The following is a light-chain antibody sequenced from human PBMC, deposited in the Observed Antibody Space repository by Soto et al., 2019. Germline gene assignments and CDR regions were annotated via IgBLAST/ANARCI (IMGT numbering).Light chain of an antibody. CDR2: GAT. J-gene: IGKJ1*01. CDR3: QQYNNWWT. Sequence: EIVMTQSPATLSVSQGERATLSCRASKSVSNNLAWYQKKPGQANRLLIYGATTRATGIPARLSGSGSGTEFTLTLSSLQSEDFAVYYCQQYNNWWTFGQGTKVELK. V-gene: IGKV3-15*01. CDR1: KSVSNN.